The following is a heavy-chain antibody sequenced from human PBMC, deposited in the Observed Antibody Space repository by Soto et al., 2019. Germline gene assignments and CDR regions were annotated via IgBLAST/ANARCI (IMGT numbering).Heavy chain of an antibody. CDR2: ISAYNGNT. Sequence: QVQLVQSGAEVKKPGASVKVSCKTSGYTFTNFGISWVRQAPGQGLEWMGWISAYNGNTNHAQKFQGRVTVTTDTPTSTAYMGVRSLRSDDTAVYYCGRGGTTIDYWGQGTLVTVSS. J-gene: IGHJ4*02. CDR1: GYTFTNFG. V-gene: IGHV1-18*01. CDR3: GRGGTTIDY. D-gene: IGHD4-17*01.